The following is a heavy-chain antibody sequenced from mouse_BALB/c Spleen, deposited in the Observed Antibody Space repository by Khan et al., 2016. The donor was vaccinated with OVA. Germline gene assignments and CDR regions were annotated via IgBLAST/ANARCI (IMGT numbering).Heavy chain of an antibody. CDR2: IWSDGST. V-gene: IGHV2-6-1*01. J-gene: IGHJ4*01. Sequence: QVQLKQSGPGLVAPSQSLSITCTISGFSLTSYGIHWVRQPPGKGLEWLVVIWSDGSTTYNSTLKSRLSITKENSKSQVLLKMNSIQTDDTAMYYCARQPSCHYYAFDYWGQGTSVTVSS. CDR3: ARQPSCHYYAFDY. CDR1: GFSLTSYG.